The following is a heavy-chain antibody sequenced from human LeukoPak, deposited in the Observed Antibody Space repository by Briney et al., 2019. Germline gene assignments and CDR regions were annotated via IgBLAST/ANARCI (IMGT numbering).Heavy chain of an antibody. V-gene: IGHV3-23*01. CDR3: AKDYIVVVVAATLFDY. Sequence: GSLRLSCAASGFNFSHYAMGWVRQAPGKGLGGVSAISGSGGSTYYADSVKGRFTISRDNSKNTLYLQMNSLRAEDTAVYYCAKDYIVVVVAATLFDYWGQGTLVTVSS. CDR1: GFNFSHYA. CDR2: ISGSGGST. J-gene: IGHJ4*02. D-gene: IGHD2-15*01.